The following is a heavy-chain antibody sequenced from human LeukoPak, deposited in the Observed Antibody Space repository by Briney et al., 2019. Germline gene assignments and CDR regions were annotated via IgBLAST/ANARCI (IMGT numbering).Heavy chain of an antibody. CDR3: ARQGPITGTTSPFDY. Sequence: GESLKISCEGSEYSFSSYWIAWVRQMPGKGLELMGIIYPGDSDIRYSPSFQGQVTISADKSISTAYLQWSSLQASDTAMYYCARQGPITGTTSPFDYWGQGTLVTVSS. CDR2: IYPGDSDI. CDR1: EYSFSSYW. D-gene: IGHD1-7*01. J-gene: IGHJ4*02. V-gene: IGHV5-51*01.